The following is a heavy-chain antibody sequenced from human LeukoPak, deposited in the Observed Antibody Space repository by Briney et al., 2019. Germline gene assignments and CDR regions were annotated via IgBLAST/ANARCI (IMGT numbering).Heavy chain of an antibody. D-gene: IGHD1-26*01. CDR1: GDSISSSSYY. J-gene: IGHJ4*02. Sequence: SETLSLTCTVSGDSISSSSYYWGWIRQPPGKGLEWIGGFYHSGSTYYNPSLKSRVAISGDTSKNQFSVNLSSVTAADTALYYCAISSRVGGTYTGFDYWGQGTLVTVSS. CDR3: AISSRVGGTYTGFDY. V-gene: IGHV4-39*01. CDR2: FYHSGST.